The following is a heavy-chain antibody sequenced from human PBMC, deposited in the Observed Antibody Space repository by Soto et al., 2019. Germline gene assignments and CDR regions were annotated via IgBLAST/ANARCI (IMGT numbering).Heavy chain of an antibody. CDR2: ISSSSSYI. CDR3: ARDYSGCPDY. J-gene: IGHJ4*02. Sequence: VRQAPGKGLEWVSSISSSSSYIYYADSVKGRFTISRDNAKNSLYLQMNSLRAEDTAVYYCARDYSGCPDYWGQGTLVTVSS. V-gene: IGHV3-21*01. D-gene: IGHD1-26*01.